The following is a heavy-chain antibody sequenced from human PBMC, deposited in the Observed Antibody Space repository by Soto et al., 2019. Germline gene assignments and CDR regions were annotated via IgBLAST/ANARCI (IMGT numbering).Heavy chain of an antibody. J-gene: IGHJ4*02. V-gene: IGHV1-8*01. CDR3: ATYCSGGSCYVY. CDR1: GYTFTNYD. D-gene: IGHD2-15*01. Sequence: ASVKVSCKASGYTFTNYDINWVRPATGQGPEWMGWMNPHSGNTGYAQKFQGRITMTRDTSIRTAYMELSSLTSDDTAVYYCATYCSGGSCYVYWGQGTPVTVSS. CDR2: MNPHSGNT.